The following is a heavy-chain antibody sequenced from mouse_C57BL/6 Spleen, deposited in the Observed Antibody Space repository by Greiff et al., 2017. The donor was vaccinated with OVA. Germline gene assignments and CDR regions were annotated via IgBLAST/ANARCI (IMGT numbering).Heavy chain of an antibody. Sequence: VQLQQSGAELVRPGASVKLSCTASGFNIKDDYMHWVKQRPEQGLEWIGWIDPENGDTEYASKFQGKATITADTSSNTAYLQLSSLTSEDTAVYYCTSYYYGSSYRDYWGQGTTLTVSS. CDR3: TSYYYGSSYRDY. CDR1: GFNIKDDY. CDR2: IDPENGDT. D-gene: IGHD1-1*01. V-gene: IGHV14-4*01. J-gene: IGHJ2*01.